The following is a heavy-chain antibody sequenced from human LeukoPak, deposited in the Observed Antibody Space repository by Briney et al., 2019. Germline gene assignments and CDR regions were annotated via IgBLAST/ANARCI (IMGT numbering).Heavy chain of an antibody. J-gene: IGHJ4*02. V-gene: IGHV4-34*01. Sequence: SETLSLTCAVYGGSFSGYYWSWIRQPPGKGLEWIGEINHSGSTNYNPSLKSRVTISVDTSKNQFSLKLSSVTAADTAVYYCARGPRRASTSCYFSGSCGYSYAVPFDYWGQGTLVTVSS. CDR1: GGSFSGYY. CDR3: ARGPRRASTSCYFSGSCGYSYAVPFDY. CDR2: INHSGST. D-gene: IGHD2-2*01.